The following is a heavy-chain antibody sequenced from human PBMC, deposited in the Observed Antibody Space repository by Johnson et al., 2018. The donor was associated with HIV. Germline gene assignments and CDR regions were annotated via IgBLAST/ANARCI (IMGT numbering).Heavy chain of an antibody. Sequence: VQLVESGGGLVQPGGSLRLSCAASGFTFSSYAMTWVRQAPGKGLEWVSAIGTAGDTYYPGSVKGRFTISRENAKNSLYLQMNSLRAEDTAVYYCARGDLAAAGNGAFDIWGQGTMVTVSS. D-gene: IGHD6-13*01. J-gene: IGHJ3*02. V-gene: IGHV3-13*01. CDR2: IGTAGDT. CDR1: GFTFSSYA. CDR3: ARGDLAAAGNGAFDI.